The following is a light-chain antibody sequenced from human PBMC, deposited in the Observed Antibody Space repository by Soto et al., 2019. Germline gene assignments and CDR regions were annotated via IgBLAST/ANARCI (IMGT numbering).Light chain of an antibody. J-gene: IGLJ3*02. CDR1: SSDVGNSNF. V-gene: IGLV2-23*01. CDR3: CSYAGRTTWV. Sequence: QLVLTQPASVSGSPGQSITISCTGTSSDVGNSNFVSWYQHHPGKAPKLMIYDGTKFSSGVSNRFSGSKSGNTASLTIAGLQAEDEADYYCCSYAGRTTWVFGGGTQLTVL. CDR2: DGT.